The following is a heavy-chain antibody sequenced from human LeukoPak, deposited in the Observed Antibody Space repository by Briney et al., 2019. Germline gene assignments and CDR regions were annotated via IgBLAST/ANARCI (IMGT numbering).Heavy chain of an antibody. Sequence: SETLSLTCTVSGGSISSYYWSWIRQPPGKGLEWIGYIYYSGSTNYNPSLKSRVTISVDTSKNQFSLKLSPVTAADTAVYYCATDVRGVTGAFDIWGQGTMVTVSS. J-gene: IGHJ3*02. CDR2: IYYSGST. CDR1: GGSISSYY. V-gene: IGHV4-59*01. D-gene: IGHD3-10*01. CDR3: ATDVRGVTGAFDI.